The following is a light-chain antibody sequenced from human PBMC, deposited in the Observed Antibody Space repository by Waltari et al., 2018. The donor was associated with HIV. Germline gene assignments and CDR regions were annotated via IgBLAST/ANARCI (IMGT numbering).Light chain of an antibody. J-gene: IGLJ1*01. CDR3: CSYAGSYTYV. CDR1: SSDVGGCAY. CDR2: DGS. Sequence: QSALTHPRSVSGSPGQPLPIPCTATSSDVGGCAYVSWYQHHPGKAPKLMIYDGSKRPSVVPDRFAGSKSGNTASLTISVLQAEDEAEYFCCSYAGSYTYVFGIGTKVTVL. V-gene: IGLV2-11*01.